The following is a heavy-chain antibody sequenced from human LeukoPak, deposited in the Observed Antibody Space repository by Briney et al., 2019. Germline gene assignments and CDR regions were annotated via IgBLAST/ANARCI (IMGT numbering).Heavy chain of an antibody. CDR3: SRSLDY. CDR2: TNQDGTER. CDR1: GFPLSDYW. J-gene: IGHJ4*02. V-gene: IGHV3-7*01. Sequence: PGGSLRLSCAASGFPLSDYWMDWVRQAPGKGMEWVANTNQDGTERYYVDSVKGRFTISRDNAKNSLYLQMNSLRAEDTAVYYYSRSLDYWGQGALVTVSS.